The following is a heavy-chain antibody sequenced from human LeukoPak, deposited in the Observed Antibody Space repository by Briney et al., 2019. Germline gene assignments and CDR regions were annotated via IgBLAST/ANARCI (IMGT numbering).Heavy chain of an antibody. CDR2: ISWNSGSI. J-gene: IGHJ5*02. Sequence: GGSLRLSCAASGFAFDDYAMHWVGQAPGKGLEWVSGISWNSGSIGYADSVKGRFTISRDNAKNSLYLQMNSLRAEDTALYYCAKGNWFDPWGQGTLVTVSS. CDR3: AKGNWFDP. V-gene: IGHV3-9*01. CDR1: GFAFDDYA.